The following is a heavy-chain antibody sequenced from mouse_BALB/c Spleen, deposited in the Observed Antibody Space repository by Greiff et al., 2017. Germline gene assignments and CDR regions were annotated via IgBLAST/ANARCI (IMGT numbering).Heavy chain of an antibody. V-gene: IGHV5-6-4*01. J-gene: IGHJ3*01. D-gene: IGHD2-4*01. CDR1: GFTFSSYT. CDR2: ISSGGSYT. CDR3: TRDEYDYAWCAY. Sequence: EVQLVESGGGLVKPGGSLKLSCAASGFTFSSYTMSWVRQTPEKRLEWVATISSGGSYTYYPDSVKGRFTISRDNAKNTLYLQMSSLKSEDTAMYYCTRDEYDYAWCAYWGQGTLVTVSA.